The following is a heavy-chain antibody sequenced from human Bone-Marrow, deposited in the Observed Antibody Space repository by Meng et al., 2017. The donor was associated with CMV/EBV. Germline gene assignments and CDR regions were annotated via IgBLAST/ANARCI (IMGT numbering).Heavy chain of an antibody. V-gene: IGHV3-23*01. D-gene: IGHD3-3*01. CDR2: ISGSGGST. J-gene: IGHJ4*02. CDR1: GFTFSSYA. CDR3: AKDHRKYYDFWSGLSWYYFDY. Sequence: GGSLRLSCAASGFTFSSYAMSWVRQAPGKGLEWVSAISGSGGSTYYADSVKGRFTISRDNSKNTLYLQMNSLGAEDTAVYYCAKDHRKYYDFWSGLSWYYFDYWAQGTLVTVSS.